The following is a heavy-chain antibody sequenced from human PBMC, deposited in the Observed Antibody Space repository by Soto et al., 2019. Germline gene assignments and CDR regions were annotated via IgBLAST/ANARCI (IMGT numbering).Heavy chain of an antibody. V-gene: IGHV3-23*01. CDR3: AKDSRRVLRFLEWFPNWFDP. J-gene: IGHJ5*02. CDR1: GFTFSSYA. CDR2: ISGSGGST. Sequence: GGSLRLSCAASGFTFSSYAMSWVRQAPGKGLEWVSAISGSGGSTYDADSVTGRFTISRDNSKNTLYLQMNSLRAEDTAVYYCAKDSRRVLRFLEWFPNWFDPWGQGTLVTVSS. D-gene: IGHD3-3*01.